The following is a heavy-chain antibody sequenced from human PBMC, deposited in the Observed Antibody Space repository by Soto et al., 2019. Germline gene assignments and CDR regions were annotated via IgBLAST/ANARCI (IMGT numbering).Heavy chain of an antibody. J-gene: IGHJ4*02. CDR1: GYTFIHYY. V-gene: IGHV1-46*01. Sequence: QVQLVQSGAEVKKPGASVKVSCKASGYTFIHYYIHWVRQAPGQGLEWMAIINPNGGTTNYAQKFRGRVTVTSDTSTTTVSMELNSLGSDDPAVYFCARSLLQGAFWGQGTLVTVSS. CDR3: ARSLLQGAF. CDR2: INPNGGTT. D-gene: IGHD3-16*01.